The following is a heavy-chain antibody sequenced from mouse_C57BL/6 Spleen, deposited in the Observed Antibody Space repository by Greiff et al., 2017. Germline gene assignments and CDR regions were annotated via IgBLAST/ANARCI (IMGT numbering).Heavy chain of an antibody. Sequence: QVQLMQSGADLVLPGASVKLSCKASGYTFTSYWMHWVKQRPGQGLEWIGEIDRSDSYTNYHQKFKGQSTLTVDKSSSRAYMQLSSQTSEDSAVYYGARAGGSRGDYFDYWGQGTTLTVSS. J-gene: IGHJ2*01. V-gene: IGHV1-69*01. CDR1: GYTFTSYW. D-gene: IGHD1-1*01. CDR2: IDRSDSYT. CDR3: ARAGGSRGDYFDY.